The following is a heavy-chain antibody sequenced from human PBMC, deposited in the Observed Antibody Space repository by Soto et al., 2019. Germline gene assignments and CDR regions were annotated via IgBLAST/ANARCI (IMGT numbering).Heavy chain of an antibody. Sequence: PSETLSLTCTVSGGSISSYYWSWIRQPPGKGLEWIGYIYYSGSTNYNPSLKSRVTISVDTSKNQFSLKLSSATAADTAVYYCARVTVGATLAFDYWGQGTLVTVSS. CDR3: ARVTVGATLAFDY. V-gene: IGHV4-59*01. CDR2: IYYSGST. D-gene: IGHD1-26*01. J-gene: IGHJ4*02. CDR1: GGSISSYY.